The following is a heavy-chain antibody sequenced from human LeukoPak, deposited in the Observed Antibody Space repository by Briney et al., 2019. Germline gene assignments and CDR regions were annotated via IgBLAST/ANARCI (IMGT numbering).Heavy chain of an antibody. CDR1: GGSINTSSYY. CDR2: IYYDGTS. J-gene: IGHJ5*01. CDR3: EAGPSHDFWNDYYKIWFDP. D-gene: IGHD3-3*01. Sequence: PSETLSLTCTVSGGSINTSSYYWGWIRQPPGTGLEWIGSIYYDGTSYYNPSLKSRVTISVDTSKNQFSLRLRSVTAADTAVYYCEAGPSHDFWNDYYKIWFDPWGQGALVTVSS. V-gene: IGHV4-39*01.